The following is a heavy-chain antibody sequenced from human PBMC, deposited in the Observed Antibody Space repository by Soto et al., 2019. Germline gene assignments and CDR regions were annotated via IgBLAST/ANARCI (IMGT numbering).Heavy chain of an antibody. CDR2: LIPLFGTT. J-gene: IGHJ4*02. D-gene: IGHD7-27*01. V-gene: IGHV1-69*06. CDR3: ARGPNWGYRFDS. Sequence: QVQLVQSGAEVKKPGSSVKVSCEASGGTFSGHAISWVRQAPGQGPEWMGGLIPLFGTTQHAQNFQDRVTITADKPTSTAYMELTSLRFEDTAIYYCARGPNWGYRFDSWGQGTLVTVSS. CDR1: GGTFSGHA.